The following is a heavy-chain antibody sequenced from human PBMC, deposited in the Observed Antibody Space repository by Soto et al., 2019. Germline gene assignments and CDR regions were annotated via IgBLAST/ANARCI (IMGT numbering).Heavy chain of an antibody. D-gene: IGHD4-17*01. Sequence: EVQLVESGGGFVQHGGSLRLSCAASGFTLNSYWMHWVRQAPGKGLVWVSRINSDGSSTSYADSVKGRFTSSRDNARNTLYLEMNSLRAEDTAVYDCVRVAYGDLGPWAKGALVTVSS. CDR2: INSDGSST. CDR1: GFTLNSYW. J-gene: IGHJ5*02. V-gene: IGHV3-74*01. CDR3: VRVAYGDLGP.